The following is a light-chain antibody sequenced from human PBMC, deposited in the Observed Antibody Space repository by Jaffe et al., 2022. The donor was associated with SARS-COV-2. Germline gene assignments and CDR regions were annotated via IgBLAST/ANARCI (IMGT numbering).Light chain of an antibody. CDR2: SAS. CDR3: QQSYDFPGN. CDR1: HSIGDH. V-gene: IGKV1-39*01. Sequence: DIQMTQSPSSLSASVGDRVTITCRASHSIGDHLNWYQQKPGKSPKLLIYSASTLQGGVPSRFSGSGSGTDFTLTISSLQPEDFASYFCQQSYDFPGNFGPGSRVETK. J-gene: IGKJ3*01.